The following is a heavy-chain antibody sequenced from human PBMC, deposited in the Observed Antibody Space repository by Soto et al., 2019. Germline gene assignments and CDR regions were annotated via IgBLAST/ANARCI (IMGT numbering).Heavy chain of an antibody. CDR1: GAVVTSGENY. Sequence: SETLSLTCIVSGAVVTSGENYWSWVRQPPGKGLEWLGYIYDSGVTSYTPALKSRVTLSLDRPNNQVSLKLRSVTVADTAVYFCVRDLAYRYPRIGWSHGTWVTV. D-gene: IGHD3-16*02. V-gene: IGHV4-30-4*08. CDR2: IYDSGVT. J-gene: IGHJ3*01. CDR3: VRDLAYRYPRIG.